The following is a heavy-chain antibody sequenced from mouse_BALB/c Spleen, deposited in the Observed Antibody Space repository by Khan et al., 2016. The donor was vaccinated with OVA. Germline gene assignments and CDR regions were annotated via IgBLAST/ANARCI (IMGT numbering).Heavy chain of an antibody. V-gene: IGHV1-53*01. Sequence: QVQLQQSGAELVKPGASVKLSCKASGYTFTSYYMYWVKQRPGQGLEWIGDINPSNGDTYFNEKFKNKATLTVDKSSSTTYMQLSSLTSEDSAVYCCTRGGYGGLASWGQGTLVTVSA. CDR3: TRGGYGGLAS. J-gene: IGHJ3*01. D-gene: IGHD2-2*01. CDR2: INPSNGDT. CDR1: GYTFTSYY.